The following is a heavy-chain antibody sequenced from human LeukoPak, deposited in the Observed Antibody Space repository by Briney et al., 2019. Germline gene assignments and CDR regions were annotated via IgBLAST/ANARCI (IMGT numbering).Heavy chain of an antibody. CDR2: IYYSGNT. CDR3: ARISGPGGYGDFDY. Sequence: SETLSLTCTVSGGSISPYFWGWIRQPPGKGLEWIGNIYYSGNTNYNTSLKSRVTISVDTSKSQFSVRLNSVTAADTAIYYCARISGPGGYGDFDYWGQGTLVTVSS. V-gene: IGHV4-59*01. J-gene: IGHJ4*02. CDR1: GGSISPYF. D-gene: IGHD3-22*01.